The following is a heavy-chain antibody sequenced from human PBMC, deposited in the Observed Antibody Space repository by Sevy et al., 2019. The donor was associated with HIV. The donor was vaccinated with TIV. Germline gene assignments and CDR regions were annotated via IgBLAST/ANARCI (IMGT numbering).Heavy chain of an antibody. D-gene: IGHD3-10*01. CDR3: AKEALTYYSVPGSYLAGALDI. Sequence: GGSLRLSCEVAGFSFSDYGMTWVRQAPGKGLEWVSSISATGGSTYYADFVDGRFTVSRDNSKNTVYLYMDGLRAEDTAVYYCAKEALTYYSVPGSYLAGALDIWGQGTMVTVSS. V-gene: IGHV3-23*01. CDR2: ISATGGST. CDR1: GFSFSDYG. J-gene: IGHJ3*02.